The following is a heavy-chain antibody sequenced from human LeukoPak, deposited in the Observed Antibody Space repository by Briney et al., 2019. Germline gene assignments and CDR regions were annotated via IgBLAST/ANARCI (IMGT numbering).Heavy chain of an antibody. V-gene: IGHV3-48*01. D-gene: IGHD3-10*01. J-gene: IGHJ4*02. Sequence: PGGSLRLSCAASGFAFSVYTMNWARQAPGKGLEWVSNISSISTNIYYADSVKGRFTISRDNAKNSLYLQMNSLRADDTAVYYCARGLYGSGRYYFDYWGQGTLVAVSS. CDR1: GFAFSVYT. CDR2: ISSISTNI. CDR3: ARGLYGSGRYYFDY.